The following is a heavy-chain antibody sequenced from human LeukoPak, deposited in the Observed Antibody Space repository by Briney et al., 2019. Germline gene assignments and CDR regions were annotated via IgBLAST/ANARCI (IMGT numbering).Heavy chain of an antibody. CDR1: GGSFSGYY. V-gene: IGHV4-34*01. CDR3: ARGPWRGYSSSSRPFDY. CDR2: INHSGST. Sequence: SETLSLTCAVYGGSFSGYYWSWIRQPPGKGLEWIGEINHSGSTNYNPSLKSRVTISVDTSKNQFSLKLSSVTAADTAVYYCARGPWRGYSSSSRPFDYWGQGTLVTVSS. D-gene: IGHD6-6*01. J-gene: IGHJ4*02.